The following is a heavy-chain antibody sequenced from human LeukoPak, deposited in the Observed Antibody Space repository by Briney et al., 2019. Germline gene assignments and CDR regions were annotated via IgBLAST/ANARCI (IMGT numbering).Heavy chain of an antibody. Sequence: SVKVSCKASGGTFSSYAISWVRQAPGQGREWMGRIIPILGIANYAQKFQGRVTITADKSTSTAYMELSSLRSEDTAVYYCARVEMATTHLDYWGQGTLVTVSS. CDR3: ARVEMATTHLDY. D-gene: IGHD5-24*01. CDR1: GGTFSSYA. CDR2: IIPILGIA. J-gene: IGHJ4*02. V-gene: IGHV1-69*04.